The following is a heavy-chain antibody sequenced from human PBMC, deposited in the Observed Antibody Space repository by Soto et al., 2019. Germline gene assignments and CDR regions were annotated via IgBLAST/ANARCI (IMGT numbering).Heavy chain of an antibody. CDR3: ARARATIAAAAIFDC. Sequence: QVQLQESGPGLVKPSGTLSLTCAVSGGSISTSNWWSWVRQPPGKGLEWIGEVYRTESTNYNPSPESRLTISVDKSKNQFSLKLTSVTAADTAVYYCARARATIAAAAIFDCWGQGTLVTVSS. CDR1: GGSISTSNW. J-gene: IGHJ4*02. D-gene: IGHD6-13*01. V-gene: IGHV4-4*02. CDR2: VYRTEST.